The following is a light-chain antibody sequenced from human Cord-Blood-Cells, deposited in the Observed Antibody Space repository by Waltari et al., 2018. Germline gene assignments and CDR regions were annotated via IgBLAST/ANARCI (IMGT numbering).Light chain of an antibody. V-gene: IGLV1-40*01. CDR2: GNG. J-gene: IGLJ3*02. Sequence: QSVLTQPPSVSGAPGQRVTISCTGSSSNIGAGYDVHWYQQLPGTAPKRLIYGNGNRPSGVPDRFSGSKSGTSASLAITGLQAEDEADYYCQSYDSSLSWVFGGGTKLTVL. CDR3: QSYDSSLSWV. CDR1: SSNIGAGYD.